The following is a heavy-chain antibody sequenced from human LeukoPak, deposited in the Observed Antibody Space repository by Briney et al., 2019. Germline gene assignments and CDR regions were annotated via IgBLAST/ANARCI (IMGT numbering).Heavy chain of an antibody. CDR3: ARGQYYYDTSGYYADY. V-gene: IGHV3-30*03. CDR2: ISYDGSNK. J-gene: IGHJ4*02. CDR1: GFTFSSYA. D-gene: IGHD3-22*01. Sequence: PGRSLRLSCAASGFTFSSYAMHWVRQAPGKGLEWVAVISYDGSNKFYADSVRGRFTISRDSSNNTLYLQMNSLRAEDTAVYYCARGQYYYDTSGYYADYWGQGTLVTVSP.